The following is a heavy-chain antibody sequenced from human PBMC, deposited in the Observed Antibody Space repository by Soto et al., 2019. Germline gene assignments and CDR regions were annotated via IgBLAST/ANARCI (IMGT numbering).Heavy chain of an antibody. Sequence: GGSLRLSCAASGFTFSSYSMNWVRQAPGKGLEWVSSISSSSSYIYYADSVKGRFTISRDNAKNSLYLQMNSLRDEDTAVYYCAREIYYSGAFDYWGQGTLVTVSS. CDR1: GFTFSSYS. D-gene: IGHD3-22*01. CDR2: ISSSSSYI. J-gene: IGHJ4*02. CDR3: AREIYYSGAFDY. V-gene: IGHV3-21*01.